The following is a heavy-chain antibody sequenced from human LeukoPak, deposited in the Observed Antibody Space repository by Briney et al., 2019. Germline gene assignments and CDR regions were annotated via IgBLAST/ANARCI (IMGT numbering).Heavy chain of an antibody. CDR1: GVTFSSYGSYS. CDR3: ARAYDSSGYYPGALDY. CDR2: ISGRSCHI. V-gene: IGHV3-21*01. J-gene: IGHJ4*02. Sequence: GGSLRLSCAASGVTFSSYGSYSMNWVRQAPGQGLEWASSISGRSCHIYYVDSGIGRFTISRDNAKNSLYLQMNRLRAEDTAVYYCARAYDSSGYYPGALDYWGQGTLVTVSS. D-gene: IGHD3-22*01.